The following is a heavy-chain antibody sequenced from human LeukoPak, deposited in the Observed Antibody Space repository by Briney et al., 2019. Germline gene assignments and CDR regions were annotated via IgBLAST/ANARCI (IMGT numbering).Heavy chain of an antibody. CDR1: GYTFTNYA. CDR2: INTNTGNP. CDR3: AKDLISGWTKIDF. V-gene: IGHV7-4-1*02. D-gene: IGHD6-19*01. J-gene: IGHJ4*02. Sequence: GASVKVSCKASGYTFTNYAINWVRQAPGQGLEWMGWINTNTGNPTYAQGFTGRFVFSLDTSVSTAYLQISSLKAEDTAVYYCAKDLISGWTKIDFWGQGTLVTVSS.